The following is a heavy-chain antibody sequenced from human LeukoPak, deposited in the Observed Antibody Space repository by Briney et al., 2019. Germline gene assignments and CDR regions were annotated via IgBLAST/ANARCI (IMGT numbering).Heavy chain of an antibody. CDR1: GFTFDDYG. V-gene: IGHV3-20*04. J-gene: IGHJ6*03. CDR3: VIDPGRYSRGYYYYMDV. D-gene: IGHD5-18*01. CDR2: INWNGGST. Sequence: GGSLRLSCAASGFTFDDYGMSWVRQAPGKGLEWVSGINWNGGSTGYADSVKGRFTISRDHSQNTMYLQMNRTRAQDRAVYYCVIDPGRYSRGYYYYMDVGGKGTTVSVSS.